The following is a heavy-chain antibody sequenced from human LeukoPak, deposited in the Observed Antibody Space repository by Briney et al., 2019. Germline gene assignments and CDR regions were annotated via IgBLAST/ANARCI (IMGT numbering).Heavy chain of an antibody. J-gene: IGHJ4*02. CDR3: AREAMGAAPLDY. CDR1: GGSISGYY. Sequence: SETLSLTCTVSGGSISGYYWTWIRQSAGKGLEWMGRVCSGGTTSYNPSLRGRVTMSVHTSKNQFSLKLRSVTAADTAVYYCAREAMGAAPLDYWGQGTLVTVSS. D-gene: IGHD1-26*01. CDR2: VCSGGTT. V-gene: IGHV4-4*07.